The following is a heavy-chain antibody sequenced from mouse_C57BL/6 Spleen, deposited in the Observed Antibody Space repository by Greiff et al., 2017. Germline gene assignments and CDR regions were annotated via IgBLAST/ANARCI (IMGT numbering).Heavy chain of an antibody. CDR3: ARHDYDRDYYAMDY. D-gene: IGHD2-4*01. Sequence: VQLQQPGAELVKPGASVKMSCKASGYTFTSYWITWVKQRPGQGLEWIGDIYPGSGSTNYNEKFKSKATLTVDTSSSTAYMQLSSLTSEDSAVYYCARHDYDRDYYAMDYWGQGTSVTVSS. J-gene: IGHJ4*01. V-gene: IGHV1-55*01. CDR2: IYPGSGST. CDR1: GYTFTSYW.